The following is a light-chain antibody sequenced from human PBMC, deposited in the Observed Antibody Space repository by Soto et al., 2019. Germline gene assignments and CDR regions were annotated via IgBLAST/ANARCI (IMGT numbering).Light chain of an antibody. V-gene: IGKV1-5*03. CDR3: QQYNSYST. CDR1: QSISSW. CDR2: KAS. J-gene: IGKJ1*01. Sequence: DTQMTQSPSTLSASVGDGVTITCRASQSISSWLAWYQQKPGKAPKLLIYKASSLESGVPSRFSGSGSGTEFTLTISSLQPDDFATYYCQQYNSYSTFGQGTKVEIK.